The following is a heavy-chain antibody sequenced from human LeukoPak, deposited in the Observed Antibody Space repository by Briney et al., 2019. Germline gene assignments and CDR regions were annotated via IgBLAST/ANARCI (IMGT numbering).Heavy chain of an antibody. V-gene: IGHV3-30*02. CDR3: AKDLQQQLVTGYFDY. CDR2: IRYDGSNK. J-gene: IGHJ4*02. D-gene: IGHD6-13*01. Sequence: GGSLRLSCAASGFTFSSYGMHWVRQAPGKGLEWVAFIRYDGSNKYYEDSVKGRFTISRDNSKNTLYLQMNSLRAEDTAVYYCAKDLQQQLVTGYFDYWGQGTLVTVSS. CDR1: GFTFSSYG.